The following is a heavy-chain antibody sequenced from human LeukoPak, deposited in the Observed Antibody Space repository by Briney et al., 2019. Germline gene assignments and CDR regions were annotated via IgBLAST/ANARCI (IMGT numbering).Heavy chain of an antibody. D-gene: IGHD2-2*01. J-gene: IGHJ6*02. V-gene: IGHV3-30*04. CDR2: ISYDGSNK. Sequence: PGGSLRLSCAASGFTFSSYAMHWVRQAPGKGLEWVAVISYDGSNKYYADSVKGRFTISRDNSKNTLYLQMNSLRAEDTAVYYCARDQYDTVVVPARNYYYGMDVWGQGTTVTVSS. CDR1: GFTFSSYA. CDR3: ARDQYDTVVVPARNYYYGMDV.